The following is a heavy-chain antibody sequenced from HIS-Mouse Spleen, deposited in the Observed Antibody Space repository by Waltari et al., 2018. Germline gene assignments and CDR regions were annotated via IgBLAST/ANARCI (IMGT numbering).Heavy chain of an antibody. Sequence: QVQLQESGPGLVKPSETLSLTCTVSGGSISSYYWSWIRQPPGKGLEWIGYIYYSGSTNYNPSLTSRVTISVDTSKNQFSLKLRSVTAADTAVYYCARASRDLLLPRYFDLWGRGTLVTVSS. CDR3: ARASRDLLLPRYFDL. J-gene: IGHJ2*01. V-gene: IGHV4-59*01. CDR2: IYYSGST. CDR1: GGSISSYY.